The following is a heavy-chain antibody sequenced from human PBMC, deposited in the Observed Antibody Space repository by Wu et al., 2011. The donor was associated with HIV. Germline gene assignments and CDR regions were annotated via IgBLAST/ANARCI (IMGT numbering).Heavy chain of an antibody. CDR3: ARDSVLRAYMSNGYYHVGLYGMDV. D-gene: IGHD3-22*01. Sequence: QVQLVQSGAEVKKPGSSVKVSCKASGGTFSSYAISWVRQAPGQGLEWMGGIIPTFGTANYAQKFQDRVTITADKSTSTVYMELSSLRSEDTAVYYCARDSVLRAYMSNGYYHVGLYGMDVWGQGTTVIVSS. CDR2: IIPTFGTA. J-gene: IGHJ6*02. V-gene: IGHV1-69*14. CDR1: GGTFSSYA.